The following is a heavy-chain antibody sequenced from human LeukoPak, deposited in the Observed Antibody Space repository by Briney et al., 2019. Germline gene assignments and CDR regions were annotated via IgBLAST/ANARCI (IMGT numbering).Heavy chain of an antibody. CDR2: IYYSGST. CDR1: GGSISSGDYY. D-gene: IGHD4-17*01. J-gene: IGHJ3*02. Sequence: PSQTLSLTCTVSGGSISSGDYYWSWIRQPPGKGLEWIGYIYYSGSTYYNPSLKSRVTISVDTSKNQFSLKLSSVTAADTAVYYCATQDFTVTSLADGVGAFDIWGQGTMVTVSS. V-gene: IGHV4-30-4*08. CDR3: ATQDFTVTSLADGVGAFDI.